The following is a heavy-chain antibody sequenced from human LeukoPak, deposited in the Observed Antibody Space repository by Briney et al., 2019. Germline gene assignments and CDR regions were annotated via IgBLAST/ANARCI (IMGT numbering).Heavy chain of an antibody. J-gene: IGHJ4*02. Sequence: PSETLSLTCTVSGDSISSYYWSWIRQPPGKGLEWIGYIYYSGSTTYNPSLKSRVTISADTSKNQFFLKLSSVTASDTALYYCAGELPGGFRFDYWGQGSLVTVSS. V-gene: IGHV4-59*08. D-gene: IGHD5-12*01. CDR2: IYYSGST. CDR1: GDSISSYY. CDR3: AGELPGGFRFDY.